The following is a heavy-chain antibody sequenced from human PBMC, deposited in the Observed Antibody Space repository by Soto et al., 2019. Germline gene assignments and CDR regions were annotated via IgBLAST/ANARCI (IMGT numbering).Heavy chain of an antibody. V-gene: IGHV1-8*01. Sequence: ASVKVSCKASGYTFTSYDINWVRQATGQGLEWMGWMNPNSGNTGYAQKFQGRVTMTRNTSISTAYMELSSLRSEDTAVYYCARKLGYWTNGVCYNWFDPWGQGTLVTVSS. CDR1: GYTFTSYD. CDR3: ARKLGYWTNGVCYNWFDP. J-gene: IGHJ5*02. D-gene: IGHD2-8*01. CDR2: MNPNSGNT.